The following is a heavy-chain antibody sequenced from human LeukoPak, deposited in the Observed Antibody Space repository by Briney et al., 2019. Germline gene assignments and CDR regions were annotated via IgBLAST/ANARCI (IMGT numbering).Heavy chain of an antibody. CDR2: ILHSGST. J-gene: IGHJ4*02. D-gene: IGHD3-3*01. V-gene: IGHV4-30-2*01. CDR1: GGSITSDTYY. Sequence: ASQTLSLTCDVSGGSITSDTYYWSWIRQPPGKGLEWIGYILHSGSTYNNPSLKSRVTISVDTSKSQFSLKLSSVTAADAAVYYCARTRDFWSGFFDYWGQGPLVTVSS. CDR3: ARTRDFWSGFFDY.